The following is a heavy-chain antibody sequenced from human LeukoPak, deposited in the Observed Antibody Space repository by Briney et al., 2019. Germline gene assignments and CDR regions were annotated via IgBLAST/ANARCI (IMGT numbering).Heavy chain of an antibody. V-gene: IGHV4-59*12. CDR3: ASGGGIAAKYAFDI. CDR1: GGSISSYY. J-gene: IGHJ3*02. D-gene: IGHD6-13*01. Sequence: SETLSLTCTVSGGSISSYYWSWIRQPAGKGLQWIAYIYYSGSTNYNPSLKSRVTISVDTSKNQFSLQLNSVTPEDTAVYYCASGGGIAAKYAFDIWGQGTMVTVSS. CDR2: IYYSGST.